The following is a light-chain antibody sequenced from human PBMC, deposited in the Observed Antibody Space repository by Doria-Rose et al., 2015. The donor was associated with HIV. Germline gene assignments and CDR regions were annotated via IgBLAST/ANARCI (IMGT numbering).Light chain of an antibody. CDR1: QSFSSTY. J-gene: IGKJ1*01. CDR3: HQYGTSWT. CDR2: DGS. Sequence: LTQSPGTLSLSPGERATLSCRASQSFSSTYLAWYQQKPGQAPSLLIYDGSTRATGIPDRFSASGSGTDFTPTINGLEPEDFALYYCHQYGTSWTFGQGTKVEI. V-gene: IGKV3-20*01.